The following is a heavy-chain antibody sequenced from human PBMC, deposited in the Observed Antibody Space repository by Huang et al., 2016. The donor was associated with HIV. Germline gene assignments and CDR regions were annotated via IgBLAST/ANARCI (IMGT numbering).Heavy chain of an antibody. CDR1: GFTFGSFG. V-gene: IGHV3-30*02. Sequence: QVQLVESGGGVVQPGGSLRLSCTASGFTFGSFGMHWVRQDPGKGLEWVAFIRYDGNNYYYADSVRGLFTISRDNSKDTLYLQMNRLGPDDSAVYYCAKDLTYTFGRHFDYWGRGTLVTVSS. D-gene: IGHD3-3*01. J-gene: IGHJ4*02. CDR2: IRYDGNNY. CDR3: AKDLTYTFGRHFDY.